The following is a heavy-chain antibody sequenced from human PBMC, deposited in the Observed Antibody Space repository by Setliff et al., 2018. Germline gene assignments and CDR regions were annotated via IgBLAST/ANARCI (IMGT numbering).Heavy chain of an antibody. CDR1: GGSINNYY. Sequence: SETLSLTCTVSGGSINNYYWSWVRQPPGKGLEWLGYISYSGKTNYDPSLKSRVTMSVDTSKNQFSLKVDSVTAADTAMYYCAIPGYGDYFGYFRNWSQGTLVTVSS. CDR2: ISYSGKT. CDR3: AIPGYGDYFGYFRN. V-gene: IGHV4-59*01. J-gene: IGHJ1*01. D-gene: IGHD4-17*01.